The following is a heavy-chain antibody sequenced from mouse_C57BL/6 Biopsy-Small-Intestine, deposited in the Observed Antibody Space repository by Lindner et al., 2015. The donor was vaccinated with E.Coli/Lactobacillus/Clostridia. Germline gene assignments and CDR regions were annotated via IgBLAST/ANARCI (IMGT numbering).Heavy chain of an antibody. CDR2: IDPEVGDT. J-gene: IGHJ3*01. Sequence: VQLQESGAELVRPGASVKLSCTTSGFNIQDSLIHWMKQRPEQGLEWIGWIDPEVGDTKYAPKFQDKATLTTDTSSNTAYLQLSSLTSGDTAIYYCALCSYYRYDEAWFAYWGQGTLVTVSA. CDR3: ALCSYYRYDEAWFAY. V-gene: IGHV14-3*01. D-gene: IGHD2-12*01. CDR1: GFNIQDSL.